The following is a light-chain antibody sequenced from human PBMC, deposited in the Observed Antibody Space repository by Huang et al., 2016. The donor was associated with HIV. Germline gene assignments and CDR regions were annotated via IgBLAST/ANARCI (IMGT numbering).Light chain of an antibody. CDR3: QQYNNWPGYT. Sequence: EIVMTQSPATLSVSPVERATLSCRASQSVSSNLAWYQQKPGQAPRLLIYGASTRATGIPARFSGSGSGTEFTLTISSLQSEDFAVYYCQQYNNWPGYTFGQGTKLEIK. CDR1: QSVSSN. CDR2: GAS. V-gene: IGKV3-15*01. J-gene: IGKJ2*01.